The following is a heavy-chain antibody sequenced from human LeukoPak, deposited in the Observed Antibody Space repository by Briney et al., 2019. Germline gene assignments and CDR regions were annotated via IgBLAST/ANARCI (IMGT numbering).Heavy chain of an antibody. V-gene: IGHV4-59*01. Sequence: SETLSLTCTVYGGSISNYYWNWIRQPPGKGLEWIGYIYYSGSTNYNPSLKSRVTISVDTSKNQFSLKLSSVTAADTAVYYCAREHYDILTGLYIDAFDIWGPGTRVTVSS. CDR1: GGSISNYY. CDR3: AREHYDILTGLYIDAFDI. CDR2: IYYSGST. J-gene: IGHJ3*02. D-gene: IGHD3-9*01.